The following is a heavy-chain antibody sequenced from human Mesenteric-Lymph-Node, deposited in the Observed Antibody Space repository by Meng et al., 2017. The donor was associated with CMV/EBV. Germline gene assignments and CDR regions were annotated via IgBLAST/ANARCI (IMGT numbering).Heavy chain of an antibody. CDR1: GGSISSFY. J-gene: IGHJ4*02. D-gene: IGHD5-18*01. CDR3: AREYSSFDY. V-gene: IGHV4-59*01. CDR2: ISYSGTT. Sequence: PETLSLTCTVSGGSISSFYWHWIRQSPGKGLEWIGYISYSGTTNYNPSLKSRVTISQDTSKNQSSLKLTSVTPADTAVYYCAREYSSFDYWGQGTLVTVSS.